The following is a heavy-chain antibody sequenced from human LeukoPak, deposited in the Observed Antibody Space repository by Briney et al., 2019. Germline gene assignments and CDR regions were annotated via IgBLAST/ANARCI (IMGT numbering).Heavy chain of an antibody. D-gene: IGHD3-3*01. CDR1: GGSISSSSYY. J-gene: IGHJ4*02. Sequence: SETLSLTCTVSGGSISSSSYYWGWIRQPPGKGLEWIGSIYYSGSTYYNPSLKSRVTISVDTSKNQFSLKLSSVTAADTAVYYCARHVTSRITIFGVAQSHDRLYYFDYWGQGTLVTVSS. V-gene: IGHV4-39*01. CDR2: IYYSGST. CDR3: ARHVTSRITIFGVAQSHDRLYYFDY.